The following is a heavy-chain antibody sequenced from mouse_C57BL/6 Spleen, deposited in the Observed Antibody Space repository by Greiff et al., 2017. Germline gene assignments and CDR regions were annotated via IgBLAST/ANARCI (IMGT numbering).Heavy chain of an antibody. CDR2: INPNNGGT. J-gene: IGHJ1*03. D-gene: IGHD2-1*01. V-gene: IGHV1-18*01. CDR1: GYTFTDYN. Sequence: VQLQQSGPELVKPGASVKIPCKASGYTFTDYNMDWVKQSHGKSLEWIGDINPNNGGTIYNQKFKGKATVTVDKSSSTSYMELRSLTSEDTAVYYCARVDLRYFDVWGTGTTVTVSS. CDR3: ARVDLRYFDV.